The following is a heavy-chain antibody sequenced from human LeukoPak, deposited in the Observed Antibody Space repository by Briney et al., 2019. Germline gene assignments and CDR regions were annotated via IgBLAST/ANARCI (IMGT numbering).Heavy chain of an antibody. V-gene: IGHV3-11*04. CDR3: ARDGELRGYSGYDFDY. CDR1: EFTFSDYY. J-gene: IGHJ4*02. D-gene: IGHD5-12*01. CDR2: ISGTGNTI. Sequence: GGSLRLSCAASEFTFSDYYMSWIRQAPGKGLEWVSYISGTGNTIYYTDSVKGRFTISRDNAKNSLFLQMNSLRAGDTAVYYCARDGELRGYSGYDFDYWGQGTLVTVSS.